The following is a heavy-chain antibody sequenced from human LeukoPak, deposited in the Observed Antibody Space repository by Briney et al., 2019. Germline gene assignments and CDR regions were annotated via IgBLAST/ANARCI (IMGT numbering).Heavy chain of an antibody. J-gene: IGHJ4*02. CDR3: ARDYHRLVGDIGSDY. D-gene: IGHD1-26*01. Sequence: ASVKVSCKASGYTFTSYYMHWVRQAPGQGLEWMGLINPTGGSTSYAQKFQGRVTMTRDMSTSTVYMELSSLRSDDTAVYYCARDYHRLVGDIGSDYWGQGTLVIVSS. CDR2: INPTGGST. CDR1: GYTFTSYY. V-gene: IGHV1-46*01.